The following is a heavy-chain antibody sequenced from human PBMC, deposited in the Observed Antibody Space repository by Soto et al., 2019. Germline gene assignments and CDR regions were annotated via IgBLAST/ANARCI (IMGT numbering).Heavy chain of an antibody. CDR2: ISSSSSYI. CDR3: ARRSIAAQKDYYGMDV. J-gene: IGHJ6*02. V-gene: IGHV3-21*01. D-gene: IGHD6-6*01. CDR1: GFTFSSYS. Sequence: GGYLRLSCAASGFTFSSYSMNWVRQAPGKGLEWVSSISSSSSYIYYADSVKGRFTISRDNAKNSLYLQMNSLRAEDTAVYYCARRSIAAQKDYYGMDVWGQGTTVTVSS.